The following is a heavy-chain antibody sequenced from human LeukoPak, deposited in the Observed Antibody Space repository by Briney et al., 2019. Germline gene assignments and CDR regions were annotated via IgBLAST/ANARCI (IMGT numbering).Heavy chain of an antibody. CDR1: GFTFSSYS. CDR2: ISSSSSYI. D-gene: IGHD4-17*01. V-gene: IGHV3-21*01. CDR3: ARDNSHDYGDYGTSYYYYYYMDV. Sequence: VQPGGSLRLSCAASGFTFSSYSMNWVRQAPGKGLEWVSSISSSSSYIYYADSVKGRFTISRDNAKNSLYLQMNSLRAEDTAVYYCARDNSHDYGDYGTSYYYYYYMDVWGKGTTVTVSS. J-gene: IGHJ6*03.